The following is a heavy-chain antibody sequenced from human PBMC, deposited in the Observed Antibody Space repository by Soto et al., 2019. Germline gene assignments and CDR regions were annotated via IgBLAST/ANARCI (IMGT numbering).Heavy chain of an antibody. D-gene: IGHD7-27*01. J-gene: IGHJ4*02. CDR2: ISGSGSST. CDR1: GFTFSSYT. Sequence: EVQLLESGGGLVEPGGSRRLSCAASGFTFSSYTMSWVRQAPGKGLEWVSTISGSGSSTYSADSVKGRFTISRDNSKNPLYLQMNSVRVEDTAICYCAKAWGIDYGGQGNLVTVSS. CDR3: AKAWGIDY. V-gene: IGHV3-23*01.